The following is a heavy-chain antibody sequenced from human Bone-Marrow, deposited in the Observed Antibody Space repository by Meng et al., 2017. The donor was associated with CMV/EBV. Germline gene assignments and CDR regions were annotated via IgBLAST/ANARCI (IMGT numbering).Heavy chain of an antibody. CDR3: ARGDYDFWSGYESYYYYYGMDV. J-gene: IGHJ6*02. CDR2: INSDGSST. V-gene: IGHV3-74*01. Sequence: GGSLRLSCAASGFTFSSYWMSWVRQAPGKGLVWVSRINSDGSSTSYADSVKGRFTISRDNAKNTLYLQMNSLRAEDTAVYYCARGDYDFWSGYESYYYYYGMDVWGQGTTVTVSS. CDR1: GFTFSSYW. D-gene: IGHD3-3*01.